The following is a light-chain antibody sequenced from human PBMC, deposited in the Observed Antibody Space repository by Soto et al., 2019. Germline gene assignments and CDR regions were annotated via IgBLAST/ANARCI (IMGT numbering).Light chain of an antibody. V-gene: IGLV2-14*01. CDR2: DVS. CDR3: SSSTTTTSLVV. Sequence: QSALTQPASVSGSPGQSITISCTGTSSDLGDYNYVSWYQQYPGKVPKLVIYDVSHRPSGVSNRFSGSKSGNTASLTISGLQAEDEADYYCSSSTTTTSLVVFGGGTKVTVL. CDR1: SSDLGDYNY. J-gene: IGLJ3*02.